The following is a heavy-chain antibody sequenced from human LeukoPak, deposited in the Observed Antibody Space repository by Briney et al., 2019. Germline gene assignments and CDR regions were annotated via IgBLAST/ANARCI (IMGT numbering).Heavy chain of an antibody. V-gene: IGHV3-48*03. J-gene: IGHJ4*02. CDR3: ARGGAFGVDRNDY. CDR2: ISSSGNTI. CDR1: GFTFSSYE. Sequence: GGSLRLSCAASGFTFSSYEMNWVRQAPGKGLGWVSFISSSGNTIYYADSVKGRFIISRDNAKNSLYLQMNSLRTEDTAVYYCARGGAFGVDRNDYWGQGTLVTVSS. D-gene: IGHD3-3*01.